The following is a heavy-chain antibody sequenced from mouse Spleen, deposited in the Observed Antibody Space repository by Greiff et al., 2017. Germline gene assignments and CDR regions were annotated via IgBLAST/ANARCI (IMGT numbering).Heavy chain of an antibody. V-gene: IGHV1-82*01. D-gene: IGHD2-3*01. J-gene: IGHJ4*01. CDR2: IYPGDGDT. Sequence: QVQLQQSGPELVKPGASVKISCKASGYAFSSSWMNWVKQRPGKGLVWIGRIYPGDGDTNYNGKFKGKATLTADKSSSTAYMQLSSLTSEDSAVYFCARTHDGFYAMDYWGQGTSVTVSS. CDR1: GYAFSSSW. CDR3: ARTHDGFYAMDY.